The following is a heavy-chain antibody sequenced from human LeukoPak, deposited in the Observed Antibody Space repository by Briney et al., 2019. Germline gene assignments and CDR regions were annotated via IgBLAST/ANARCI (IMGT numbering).Heavy chain of an antibody. CDR2: ISSSGSTI. CDR1: GFTFSDYY. V-gene: IGHV3-11*01. Sequence: GGSLRLSCAASGFTFSDYYVSWIRQAPGKGLEWVSYISSSGSTIYYADSVKGRFTISRDNAKNSLYLQMNSLRAEDTAVYYCASPRAVAAAGRIVDYWGQGTLVTVSS. D-gene: IGHD6-13*01. CDR3: ASPRAVAAAGRIVDY. J-gene: IGHJ4*02.